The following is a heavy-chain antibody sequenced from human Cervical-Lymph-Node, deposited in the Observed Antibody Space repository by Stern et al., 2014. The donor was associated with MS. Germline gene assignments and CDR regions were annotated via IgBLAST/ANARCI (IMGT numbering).Heavy chain of an antibody. CDR3: ARQRYFDY. Sequence: EVQLVESGTEVKIPGESLKISCQAYGYTFTSYWIGWVRQMPGKGLEWIAISLPGGSDFKTSPSFQGQVTISADKSSSTAYLQWNNLKASDTAIYYCARQRYFDYWGQGTLVTVSS. CDR2: SLPGGSDF. CDR1: GYTFTSYW. V-gene: IGHV5-51*01. J-gene: IGHJ4*02.